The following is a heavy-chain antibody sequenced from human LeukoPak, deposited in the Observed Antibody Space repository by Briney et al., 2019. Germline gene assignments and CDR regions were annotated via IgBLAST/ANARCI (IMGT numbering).Heavy chain of an antibody. V-gene: IGHV3-30*04. Sequence: GRSLRLSCAASGFTFSTYAMHWVRQAPGKGLEWVAVISYDGSSKYYADSVKGRFTISRDNSKNTLFLQMNSLRAEDTALYYCAGGRGTFDIWGQGTMVTVSS. CDR3: AGGRGTFDI. J-gene: IGHJ3*02. CDR1: GFTFSTYA. D-gene: IGHD2-15*01. CDR2: ISYDGSSK.